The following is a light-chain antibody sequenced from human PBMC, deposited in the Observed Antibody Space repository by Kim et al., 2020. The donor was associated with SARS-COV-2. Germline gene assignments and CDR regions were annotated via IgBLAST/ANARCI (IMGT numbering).Light chain of an antibody. Sequence: QSVLTQPPSASGTPGQRVTISCSGSSSNIGRYNVNWYHQLPGTAPKLLIYSSSQRPSGVLDRFSASSSGGSASLAISGLQSEDDADYYFAASDSLSTFYVFGSGTKVTVL. V-gene: IGLV1-44*01. CDR3: AASDSLSTFYV. J-gene: IGLJ1*01. CDR2: SSS. CDR1: SSNIGRYN.